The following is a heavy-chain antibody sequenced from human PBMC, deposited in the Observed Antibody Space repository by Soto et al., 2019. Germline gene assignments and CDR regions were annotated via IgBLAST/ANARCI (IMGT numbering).Heavy chain of an antibody. J-gene: IGHJ5*02. Sequence: SETLSLTCTVSGGSISSSSYYWGWIRQPPGKGLEWIGSIYYSGSTYYNPSLKSRVTISVDTSIKTAYLQWISLKASDNAVYYCARFGAPALSHNWFDVWGQGTLVTVSS. V-gene: IGHV4-39*02. D-gene: IGHD3-16*01. CDR3: ARFGAPALSHNWFDV. CDR2: IYYSGST. CDR1: GGSISSSSYY.